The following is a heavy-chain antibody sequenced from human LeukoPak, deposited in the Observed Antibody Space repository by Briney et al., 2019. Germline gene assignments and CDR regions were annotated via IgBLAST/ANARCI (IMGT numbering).Heavy chain of an antibody. D-gene: IGHD6-13*01. CDR3: ARDPLTSTWSPYYFTLDV. J-gene: IGHJ6*02. CDR2: IKQDGSEK. V-gene: IGHV3-7*05. Sequence: GGSLRLSCAASGFTFSRYWMSWVRQAPGKGLEGVANIKQDGSEKYYVGSVKGRFTISRDNAKNSLYLQMNSLRAEDTAVYYCARDPLTSTWSPYYFTLDVWGQGTTVSVSS. CDR1: GFTFSRYW.